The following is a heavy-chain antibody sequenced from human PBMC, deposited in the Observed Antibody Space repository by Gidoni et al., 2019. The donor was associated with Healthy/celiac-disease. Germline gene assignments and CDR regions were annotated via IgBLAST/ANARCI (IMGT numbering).Heavy chain of an antibody. V-gene: IGHV3-30*04. CDR3: ARAGDYDYVWGSQFPLDP. CDR1: GFTFSSYA. Sequence: QVQLVESGGGVVQPGRSLRLSCAASGFTFSSYAMHWVRQAPGKGLEWVAVISYDGSNKYYADSVKGRFTISRGNSKNTLYLQMNSLRAEDTAVYYCARAGDYDYVWGSQFPLDPWGQGTLVTVSS. J-gene: IGHJ5*02. CDR2: ISYDGSNK. D-gene: IGHD3-16*01.